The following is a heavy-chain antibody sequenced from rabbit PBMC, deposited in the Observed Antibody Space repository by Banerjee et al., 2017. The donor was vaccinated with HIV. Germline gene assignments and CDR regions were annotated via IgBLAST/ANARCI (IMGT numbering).Heavy chain of an antibody. Sequence: QSLEESGGGLVKPGASLTLTCTASGFSFSSSYGMCWVRQAPGKGLEWIGCMNTGSGNTYYASWAKGRFTISKTSSTTVTLQMTSLTAADTATYFCATGDGGDGYASRWNLWGPGTLVTVS. CDR2: MNTGSGNT. V-gene: IGHV1S40*01. J-gene: IGHJ4*01. CDR3: ATGDGGDGYASRWNL. CDR1: GFSFSSSYG. D-gene: IGHD6-1*01.